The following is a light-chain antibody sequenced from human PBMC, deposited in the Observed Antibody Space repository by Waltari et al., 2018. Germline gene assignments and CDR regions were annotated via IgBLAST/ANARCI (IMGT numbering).Light chain of an antibody. Sequence: EIVLIQAPATLSFSPGDRATLSCRASQSIQTFLAWYQQKPGQAPRLLIYNSSLRASGVPVRFSGSGSGTDFTLTISHLEPEDFAFYFCQHRDNWLFTFGPGTKVEIK. CDR2: NSS. J-gene: IGKJ3*01. V-gene: IGKV3-11*01. CDR1: QSIQTF. CDR3: QHRDNWLFT.